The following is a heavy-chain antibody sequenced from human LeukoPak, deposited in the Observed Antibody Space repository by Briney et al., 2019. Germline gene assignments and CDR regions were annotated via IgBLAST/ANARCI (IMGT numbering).Heavy chain of an antibody. J-gene: IGHJ4*02. CDR2: IHYSGST. CDR3: ARAGIQLWSPSYYFEY. CDR1: GDSISGSSYY. V-gene: IGHV4-39*01. Sequence: SETLSLTCTVSGDSISGSSYYWCWIRQPPGKGLEWIGSIHYSGSTQYNPSLKSRVSTSVDTSKNTFSLKLTSVSAADTAVYYCARAGIQLWSPSYYFEYWGQGTLVTVSS. D-gene: IGHD5-18*01.